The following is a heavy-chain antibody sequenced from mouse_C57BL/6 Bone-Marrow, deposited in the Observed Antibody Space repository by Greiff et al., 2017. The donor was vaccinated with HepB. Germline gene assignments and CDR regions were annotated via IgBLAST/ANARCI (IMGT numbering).Heavy chain of an antibody. CDR1: GFNIKDDY. Sequence: VQLKESGAELVRPGASVKLSCTASGFNIKDDYMHWVKQRPEQGPEWIGWIDPENGDTEYASKFQGKATITADTSSNTAYLQLSSLTSEDTAVYYCTTRTPITTVVAKDYFDYWGQGTTLTVSS. CDR3: TTRTPITTVVAKDYFDY. CDR2: IDPENGDT. V-gene: IGHV14-4*01. D-gene: IGHD1-1*01. J-gene: IGHJ2*01.